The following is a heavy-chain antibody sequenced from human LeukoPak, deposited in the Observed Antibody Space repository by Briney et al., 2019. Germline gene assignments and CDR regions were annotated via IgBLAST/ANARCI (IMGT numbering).Heavy chain of an antibody. Sequence: PSETLSLTCTVSGGSISSSSYYWGWIRQPPGKGLEWIGSIYYSGSTNYNPSLKSRVTISVDTSKNQFSLKLSSVTAADTAVYYCARDGRDCNSSSCYLNWFDPWGQGTLVTVSS. CDR1: GGSISSSSYY. V-gene: IGHV4-39*07. CDR3: ARDGRDCNSSSCYLNWFDP. J-gene: IGHJ5*02. CDR2: IYYSGST. D-gene: IGHD2-2*01.